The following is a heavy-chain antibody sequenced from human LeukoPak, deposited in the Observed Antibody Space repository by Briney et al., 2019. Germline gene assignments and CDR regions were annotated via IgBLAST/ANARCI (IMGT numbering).Heavy chain of an antibody. J-gene: IGHJ4*02. CDR2: IYYSGST. CDR1: GGSISSSYY. CDR3: VRPTKGTAAQGYDY. V-gene: IGHV4-39*01. D-gene: IGHD6-6*01. Sequence: SETLSLTCTVSGGSISSSYYWGWIRQPPGRGLEWIGSIYYSGSTYYNPSLKSRVTISVDTSKNQFSLKVISVTAADTAVYYCVRPTKGTAAQGYDYWGQGILVTVAS.